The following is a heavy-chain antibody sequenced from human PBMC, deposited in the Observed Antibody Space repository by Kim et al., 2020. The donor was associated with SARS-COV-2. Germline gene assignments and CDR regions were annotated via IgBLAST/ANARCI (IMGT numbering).Heavy chain of an antibody. CDR3: TRPYDSSGYYDYYYYGMDV. CDR1: GFTFSGSA. J-gene: IGHJ6*02. V-gene: IGHV3-73*01. Sequence: GSLRLSCAASGFTFSGSAMHWVRQASGKGLEWVGRIRSKANSYATAYAASVKGRFTISRDDLKNTAYLQMNSLKTEDTAVYYCTRPYDSSGYYDYYYYGMDVWGQGTTVTVSS. D-gene: IGHD3-22*01. CDR2: IRSKANSYAT.